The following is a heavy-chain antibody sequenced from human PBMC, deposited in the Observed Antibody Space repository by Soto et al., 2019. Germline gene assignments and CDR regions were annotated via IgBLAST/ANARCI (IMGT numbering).Heavy chain of an antibody. CDR1: GFTFSNYS. J-gene: IGHJ4*02. D-gene: IGHD2-15*01. Sequence: GGSLRLSCAASGFTFSNYSMNWVRQAPGKGLEWVSSISSSSSYIYYADSVKGRFTISRDNAKNSLYLQMNSLRAEDTAVYYCARVDCSGGSCYPYWGQGTLVTVSS. CDR2: ISSSSSYI. V-gene: IGHV3-21*01. CDR3: ARVDCSGGSCYPY.